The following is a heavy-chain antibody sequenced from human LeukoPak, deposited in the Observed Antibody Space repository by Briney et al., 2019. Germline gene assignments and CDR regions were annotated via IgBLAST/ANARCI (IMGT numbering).Heavy chain of an antibody. D-gene: IGHD3-9*01. V-gene: IGHV4-4*07. J-gene: IGHJ4*02. CDR2: IYTSGST. Sequence: SETLSLTCTVSGGSISSYYWSWIRQPAGKGLEWIGRIYTSGSTNYNPSLKSRVTMSVDTSKNQFSLKLSSVTAADTAVYYCAREYISTGYYNVYYFDYWGQGTLVTVSS. CDR1: GGSISSYY. CDR3: AREYISTGYYNVYYFDY.